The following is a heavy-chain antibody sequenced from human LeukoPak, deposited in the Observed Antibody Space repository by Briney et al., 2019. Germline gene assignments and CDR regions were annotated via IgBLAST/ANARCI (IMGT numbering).Heavy chain of an antibody. V-gene: IGHV3-23*01. Sequence: PGGSLRLSCAASGSPFSNYALSWVRQAPGKGLEWVSGITDSGSGTYYADSVKGRFTIFRDNSKNKVYLQMNSLRAEDTAVYYCARTGYNYGTPLNSWGQGTLVTVSS. CDR2: ITDSGSGT. D-gene: IGHD5-18*01. J-gene: IGHJ4*02. CDR1: GSPFSNYA. CDR3: ARTGYNYGTPLNS.